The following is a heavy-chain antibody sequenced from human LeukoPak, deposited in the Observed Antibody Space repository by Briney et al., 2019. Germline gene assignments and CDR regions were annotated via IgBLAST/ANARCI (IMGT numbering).Heavy chain of an antibody. V-gene: IGHV3-15*01. Sequence: GGSLRLSCAASGFTFSNAWMSWVRQAPGKGLEWVGRIKGQTDGGTIDYAAPVKGRFTISRDDSKNTLYLQMNSLKTEDTAVYYCTTVGLTMVGYWGQGTLVTVSS. CDR2: IKGQTDGGTI. CDR1: GFTFSNAW. CDR3: TTVGLTMVGY. J-gene: IGHJ4*02. D-gene: IGHD4/OR15-4a*01.